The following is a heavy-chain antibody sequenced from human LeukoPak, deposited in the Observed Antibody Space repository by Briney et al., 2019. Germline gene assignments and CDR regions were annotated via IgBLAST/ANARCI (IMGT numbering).Heavy chain of an antibody. J-gene: IGHJ4*02. D-gene: IGHD2-21*01. CDR3: TTDAGGYCGGDRYWVDY. V-gene: IGHV3-15*01. Sequence: PGGSLRLSCAASGFTFSNAWMSWVRQAPGKGLEWVGRIKSKTDGGTTDYAAPVKGRFTISRDDSKNTLYLQMNSLKTEDTAVYYCTTDAGGYCGGDRYWVDYWGQGTLVTVSS. CDR2: IKSKTDGGTT. CDR1: GFTFSNAW.